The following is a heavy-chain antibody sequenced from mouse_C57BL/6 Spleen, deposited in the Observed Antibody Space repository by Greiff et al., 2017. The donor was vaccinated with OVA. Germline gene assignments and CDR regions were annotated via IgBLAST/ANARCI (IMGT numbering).Heavy chain of an antibody. D-gene: IGHD3-2*01. V-gene: IGHV6-3*01. CDR2: IRLKSDNYAT. J-gene: IGHJ3*01. Sequence: EVNLVESGGGLVQPGGSMKLSCVASGFTFSNYWMNWVRQSPEKGLEWVAQIRLKSDNYATHYAESVKGRFTISRDDSKSSVYLQMNNLRAEDTGIYYCTGGDRGFAYWGQGTLVTVSA. CDR1: GFTFSNYW. CDR3: TGGDRGFAY.